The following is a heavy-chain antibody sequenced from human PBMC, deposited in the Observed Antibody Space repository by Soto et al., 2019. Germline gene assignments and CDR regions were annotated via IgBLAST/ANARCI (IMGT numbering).Heavy chain of an antibody. CDR1: GFTFSSFG. V-gene: IGHV3-30*18. J-gene: IGHJ5*02. D-gene: IGHD3-10*01. CDR3: AKILRAIPNHYGSGDP. CDR2: ISYDGTNK. Sequence: GGSLRLSCAASGFTFSSFGMHWVRQAPGKGLEWVAVISYDGTNKYYADSVKGRFTISRDNPKNTLYLQMNSLRAEDTAVYYCAKILRAIPNHYGSGDPWGQGT.